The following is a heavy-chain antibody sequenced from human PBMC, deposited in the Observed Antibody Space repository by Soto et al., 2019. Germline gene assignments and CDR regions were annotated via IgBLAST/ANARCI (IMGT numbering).Heavy chain of an antibody. D-gene: IGHD3-10*01. CDR2: ISDSGIT. CDR1: GDSIIRSF. Sequence: QVQLQESGPGLVKPSETLSLTCVVSGDSIIRSFWGWIRQPPGRGLEWIAYISDSGITFSNPSLKTPLSMSVDTSKNEFSLTLTAMTAADTAIYYFARGAGDFSGPDAFGCWGQGTLVTVSS. J-gene: IGHJ3*01. CDR3: ARGAGDFSGPDAFGC. V-gene: IGHV4-59*01.